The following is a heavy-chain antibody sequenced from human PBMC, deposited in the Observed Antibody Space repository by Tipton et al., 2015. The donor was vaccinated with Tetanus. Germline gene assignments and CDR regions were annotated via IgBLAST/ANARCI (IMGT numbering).Heavy chain of an antibody. CDR2: ISWNSGSI. J-gene: IGHJ6*02. D-gene: IGHD2-21*02. V-gene: IGHV3-9*01. CDR1: GFTFSSYP. CDR3: AKDTGVTPHYGMDV. Sequence: SLRLSCTASGFTFSSYPMHWVRQAPGKGLEWVSGISWNSGSIGYADSVKGRFTISRDNAKNSLYLQMNSLRAEDTALYYCAKDTGVTPHYGMDVWGQGTTVTVSS.